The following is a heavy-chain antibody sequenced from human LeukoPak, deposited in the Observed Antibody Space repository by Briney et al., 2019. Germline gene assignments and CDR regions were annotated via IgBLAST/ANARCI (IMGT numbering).Heavy chain of an antibody. V-gene: IGHV3-30*18. Sequence: GGSLRLSCAASGFTFSSYGMHWVRQAPGKGLEWVAVISYDGSNKYYADSVKGRFTISRDNSKNTLNLQMNSLRAEDTAVYYCAKMRTPTAHSGDAFDIWGQGTMVTVSS. CDR3: AKMRTPTAHSGDAFDI. J-gene: IGHJ3*02. CDR1: GFTFSSYG. D-gene: IGHD4-17*01. CDR2: ISYDGSNK.